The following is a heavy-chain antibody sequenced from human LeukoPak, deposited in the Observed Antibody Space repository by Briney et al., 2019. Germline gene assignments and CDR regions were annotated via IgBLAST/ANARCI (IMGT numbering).Heavy chain of an antibody. CDR1: GFTFSSYW. CDR2: INSDVSST. J-gene: IGHJ4*02. D-gene: IGHD1-26*01. CDR3: ARRGASTGAFDY. V-gene: IGHV3-74*01. Sequence: GGSLRLSCAASGFTFSSYWMHWVRHAPGKVLVWVSRINSDVSSTSYADSVKGRFTISRDNAKNTLYLQMNSLRAEDTAVYYCARRGASTGAFDYWGQGTLVTVSS.